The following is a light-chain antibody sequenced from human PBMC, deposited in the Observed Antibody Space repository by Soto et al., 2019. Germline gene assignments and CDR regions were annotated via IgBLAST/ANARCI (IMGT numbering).Light chain of an antibody. CDR3: SSYADTNNLV. V-gene: IGLV2-8*01. J-gene: IGLJ2*01. Sequence: QSVLIQPPSASGSPGHSITISCTGTGSDVASYDYVSWYQQRPCRAPKLIIFEVTRRPSGVPDRFSGSKSGNTASLTVSGLQAEDEADYYCSSYADTNNLVFGGGTKLTVL. CDR1: GSDVASYDY. CDR2: EVT.